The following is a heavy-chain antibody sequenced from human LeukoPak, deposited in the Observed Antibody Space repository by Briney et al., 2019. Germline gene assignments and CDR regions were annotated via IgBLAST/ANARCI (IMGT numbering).Heavy chain of an antibody. V-gene: IGHV3-66*01. CDR1: GFTFSSYG. D-gene: IGHD2-15*01. CDR2: IYSGGST. Sequence: PGGSLRLSCAASGFTFSSYGMHWVRQTPGKGLEWVSVIYSGGSTYYAESVKGRFTISRDNSKNTLYLQMNSLRAEDTAVYYCARGYYQRIDYWGQGTLVTVSS. J-gene: IGHJ4*02. CDR3: ARGYYQRIDY.